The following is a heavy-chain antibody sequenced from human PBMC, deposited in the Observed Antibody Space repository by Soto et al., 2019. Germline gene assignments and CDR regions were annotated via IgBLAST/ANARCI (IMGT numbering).Heavy chain of an antibody. D-gene: IGHD2-15*01. V-gene: IGHV3-7*03. CDR2: IKQDGSEE. J-gene: IGHJ4*02. Sequence: EVQVVQSGGGLVQPGGSLTLSCTVSGLTFNIHWITWVRQAPGKGLEWVANIKQDGSEENYEDSVKGRFTISRNNAENSLYLQMNSLRVEDTAVYYCAAGSGYWGQGTLVTVSS. CDR3: AAGSGY. CDR1: GLTFNIHW.